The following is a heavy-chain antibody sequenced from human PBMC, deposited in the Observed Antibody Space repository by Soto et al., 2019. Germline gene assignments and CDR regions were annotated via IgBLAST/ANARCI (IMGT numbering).Heavy chain of an antibody. CDR3: ARDAAWPGEADRFDY. D-gene: IGHD2-15*01. CDR1: GDSITSNAW. CDR2: AYHNGLT. J-gene: IGHJ4*02. V-gene: IGHV4-4*02. Sequence: SETLSLTCAVSGDSITSNAWWSWIRQSPGKGLEWIGEAYHNGLTNYNPSLKSRVTMSTDTSKNQFSLKLTSVTAADTAMYYCARDAAWPGEADRFDYWGQGTLVTVSS.